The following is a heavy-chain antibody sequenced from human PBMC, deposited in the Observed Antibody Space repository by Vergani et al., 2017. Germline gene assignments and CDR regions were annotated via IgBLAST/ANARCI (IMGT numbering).Heavy chain of an antibody. CDR2: IYSGGST. CDR1: GFTVSSNY. CDR3: ARVPLVGAPGDAFDI. J-gene: IGHJ3*02. Sequence: EVQLVESGGGLVQPGGSLRLSCAASGFTVSSNYMSWVRQAPGKGLEWVSVIYSGGSTYYADSVKGRFTISRDNAKNSLYLQMNSLRAEDTAVYYCARVPLVGAPGDAFDIWGQGTMVTVSS. D-gene: IGHD1-26*01. V-gene: IGHV3-66*01.